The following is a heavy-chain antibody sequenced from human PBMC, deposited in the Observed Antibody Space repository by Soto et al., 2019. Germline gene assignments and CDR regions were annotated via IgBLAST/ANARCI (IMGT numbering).Heavy chain of an antibody. CDR3: ARDPSSGGYCPGPCFDF. CDR1: GGSISSSGYY. J-gene: IGHJ5*01. V-gene: IGHV4-30-4*01. CDR2: ISYSGYT. Sequence: PSETLSLTWRFAGGSISSSGYYWSWVHQPPGKGLESIGYISYSGYTYYNPSLKSRVTMSIDTSKNQFSLDLSSVTAADTAVYYCARDPSSGGYCPGPCFDFWGQGILVT. D-gene: IGHD2-21*01.